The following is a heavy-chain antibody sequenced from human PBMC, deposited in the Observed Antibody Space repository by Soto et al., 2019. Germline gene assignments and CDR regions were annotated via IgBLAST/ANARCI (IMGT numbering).Heavy chain of an antibody. CDR3: ARGEYDILTGYYTGYFDY. CDR2: IYYSGST. CDR1: GGSISSGGYY. D-gene: IGHD3-9*01. Sequence: QVQLQESGPGLVKPSQTLSLTGTVSGGSISSGGYYWSWIRQHPGQGLEWIGYIYYSGSTYYNPSLKSRVTISVDTSKNQFSLKLSSVTAADTAVYYCARGEYDILTGYYTGYFDYWGQGTLVTVSS. J-gene: IGHJ4*02. V-gene: IGHV4-31*03.